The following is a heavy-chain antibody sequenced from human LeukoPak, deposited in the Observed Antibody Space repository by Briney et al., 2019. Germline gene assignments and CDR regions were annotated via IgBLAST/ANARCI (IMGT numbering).Heavy chain of an antibody. CDR1: GFTFSSYW. Sequence: GGSLRLSCAASGFTFSSYWMSWVRQAPGKGLEWVANIKQDGSEKYYVDSVKGRFTISRDNAKNSLYLQMNSLRAEDTAVYYCARDIVVVPAAENWLDPWGQGTLVTVSS. D-gene: IGHD2-2*01. J-gene: IGHJ5*02. V-gene: IGHV3-7*01. CDR3: ARDIVVVPAAENWLDP. CDR2: IKQDGSEK.